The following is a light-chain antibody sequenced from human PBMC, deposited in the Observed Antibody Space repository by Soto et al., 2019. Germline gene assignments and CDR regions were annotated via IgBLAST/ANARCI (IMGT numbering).Light chain of an antibody. J-gene: IGLJ2*01. CDR2: EVI. V-gene: IGLV2-14*01. Sequence: QSALTQPASVSGSPGQSITISCTGTSSDVGNYNCVSWYQQHPGKAPKLMIYEVINRPSGVSNRFSGSKSGNTASLTISGLQAEGVSDYDCSSFSTTSTHVLFGGGTKVTVL. CDR1: SSDVGNYNC. CDR3: SSFSTTSTHVL.